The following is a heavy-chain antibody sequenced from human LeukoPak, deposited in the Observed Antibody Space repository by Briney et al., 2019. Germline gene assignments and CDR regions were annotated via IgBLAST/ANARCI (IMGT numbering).Heavy chain of an antibody. CDR1: ANSFTSQW. V-gene: IGHV5-51*01. D-gene: IGHD1-26*01. CDR3: GSGERSYHFDN. Sequence: GESLKISCKGSANSFTSQWIGWVRQMPGKGREWMGIMYPGDSDTRYSPSFEGHVTISADKSITTAYLQWSSLKASDTAMYYCGSGERSYHFDNWGQGSLVTVSS. CDR2: MYPGDSDT. J-gene: IGHJ4*02.